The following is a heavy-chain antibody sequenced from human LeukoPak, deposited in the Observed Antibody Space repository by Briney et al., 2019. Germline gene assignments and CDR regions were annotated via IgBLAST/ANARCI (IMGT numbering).Heavy chain of an antibody. J-gene: IGHJ4*02. V-gene: IGHV4-59*12. D-gene: IGHD3-22*01. CDR3: ARVYYDSSGYPLDY. Sequence: SETLSLTCTVSGGSISSYYWSWIRQPPGKGLEWIGEIYHSGSTNYNPSLKSRVTISVDKSKNQFSLKLSSVTAADTAVYYCARVYYDSSGYPLDYWGQGTLVTVSS. CDR1: GGSISSYY. CDR2: IYHSGST.